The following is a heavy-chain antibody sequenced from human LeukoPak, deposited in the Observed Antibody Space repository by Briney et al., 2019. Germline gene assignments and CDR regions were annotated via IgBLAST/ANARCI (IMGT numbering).Heavy chain of an antibody. D-gene: IGHD6-6*01. V-gene: IGHV4-31*03. CDR1: GGSISRSGYY. CDR2: IYYSGST. CDR3: ARDLRSSSSSGINYYGMDV. J-gene: IGHJ6*01. Sequence: PSQTLSLTCTVSGGSISRSGYYRSWIRQHPGKGLEWIGYIYYSGSTYYNPSLKSRVTISVDTSKNQFSLKLSSVTAADTAVYYCARDLRSSSSSGINYYGMDVWGKGPRSPSPQ.